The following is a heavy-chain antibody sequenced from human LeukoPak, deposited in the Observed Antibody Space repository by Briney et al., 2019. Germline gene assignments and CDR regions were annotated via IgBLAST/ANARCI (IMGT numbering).Heavy chain of an antibody. CDR1: GFTFSSYA. D-gene: IGHD3-3*01. J-gene: IGHJ4*02. CDR3: ARFEDYDFWSGNYYFDY. CDR2: ISGSGGST. V-gene: IGHV3-23*01. Sequence: GGSLRLSCAASGFTFSSYAMSWVRQAPGKGLEWVSAISGSGGSTYYADSVKGRFTISRDNAKNSLYLQMNSLRAEDTAVYYCARFEDYDFWSGNYYFDYWGQGTLVTVSS.